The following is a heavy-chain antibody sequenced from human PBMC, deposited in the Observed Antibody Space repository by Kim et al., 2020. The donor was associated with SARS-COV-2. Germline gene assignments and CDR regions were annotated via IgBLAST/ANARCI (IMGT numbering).Heavy chain of an antibody. CDR2: ISSSGSHT. CDR3: ARDREGAASFDS. D-gene: IGHD1-26*01. CDR1: AFAFSDSY. Sequence: GGSLRLSCAGSAFAFSDSYMSWIRQAPGKGLEWVSYISSSGSHTNYADSVKGRFTISRDNAKNSLYLQMNSLRAEDTAIYYCARDREGAASFDSRGQGT. V-gene: IGHV3-11*06. J-gene: IGHJ4*02.